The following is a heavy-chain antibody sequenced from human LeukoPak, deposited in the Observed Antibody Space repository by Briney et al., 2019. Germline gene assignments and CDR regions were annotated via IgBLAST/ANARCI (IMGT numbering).Heavy chain of an antibody. J-gene: IGHJ4*02. CDR3: AREAVVRQQSLDY. CDR2: IYYSGST. D-gene: IGHD2-21*01. Sequence: PSETLSLTCTVSDYSISSGFHWGWIRQPPGKGLEWIGSIYYSGSTYYNPSLKSRVTISVDTSKNQFSLKLSSVTAADTAVYYCAREAVVRQQSLDYWGQGTLVTVSS. CDR1: DYSISSGFH. V-gene: IGHV4-38-2*02.